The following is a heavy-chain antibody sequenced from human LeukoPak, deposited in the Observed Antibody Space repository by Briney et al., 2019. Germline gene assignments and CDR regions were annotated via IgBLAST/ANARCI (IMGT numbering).Heavy chain of an antibody. CDR1: GFTFSRYW. CDR2: IKNDGSST. V-gene: IGHV3-74*03. CDR3: ASALGGQGGH. J-gene: IGHJ4*02. Sequence: GGSLRLSCAASGFTFSRYWMHWVRQAPGKGLVWVSLIKNDGSSTTYADSVKGRFTISRDNAKNTLFLQMNSLRADDTAIYYCASALGGQGGHWGQGTLITVSS. D-gene: IGHD1-26*01.